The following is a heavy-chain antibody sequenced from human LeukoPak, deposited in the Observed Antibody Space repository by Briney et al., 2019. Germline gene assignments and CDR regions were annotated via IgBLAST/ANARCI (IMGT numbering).Heavy chain of an antibody. CDR2: ISSSGSTI. D-gene: IGHD2-2*01. CDR3: ARDKVPGPLYYYYYMDV. V-gene: IGHV3-11*04. Sequence: GGSLRLSCAASGFTFSDYYMSWIRQAPGKGLEWVSYISSSGSTIYYADSVKGRFTISRDNAKNSLYLQMNSLRAEDTAVYYCARDKVPGPLYYYYYMDVWGKGTTVTVSS. CDR1: GFTFSDYY. J-gene: IGHJ6*03.